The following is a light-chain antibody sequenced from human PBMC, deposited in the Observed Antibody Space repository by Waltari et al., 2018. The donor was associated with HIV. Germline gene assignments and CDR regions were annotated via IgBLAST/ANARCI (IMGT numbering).Light chain of an antibody. J-gene: IGLJ1*01. CDR1: SSNIGSNT. CDR3: AAWDDSLNAYV. V-gene: IGLV1-44*01. Sequence: QSVLTQTPSASGTPGQRVIVSFSGSSSNIGSNTVTWYQQLPGAAPRLLIHSLDQRPSGVPDRFSGSKSGASASLAISGLQSEDEADYYCAAWDDSLNAYVFGGGTKVTVL. CDR2: SLD.